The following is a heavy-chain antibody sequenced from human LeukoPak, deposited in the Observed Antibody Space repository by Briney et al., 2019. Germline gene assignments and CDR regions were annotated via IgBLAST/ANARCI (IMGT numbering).Heavy chain of an antibody. Sequence: GGSLRLSCVASGFTFSSYSMNWVRQAPGKGLEWVSSISKTGNDIYYADSVKGRFTISRDNAKNSLYLQMNSLRAEDTAVYYCARDSAWIQPLDYWGQGTLVTVSS. V-gene: IGHV3-21*01. CDR1: GFTFSSYS. CDR2: ISKTGNDI. CDR3: ARDSAWIQPLDY. J-gene: IGHJ4*02. D-gene: IGHD5-18*01.